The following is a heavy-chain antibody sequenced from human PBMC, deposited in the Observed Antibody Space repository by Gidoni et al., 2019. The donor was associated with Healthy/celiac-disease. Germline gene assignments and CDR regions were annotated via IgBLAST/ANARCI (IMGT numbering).Heavy chain of an antibody. V-gene: IGHV3-66*01. CDR1: VFTVSSNY. Sequence: EVQLVESGGGLVQPGGSLRLSCAASVFTVSSNYMSWVRQAPGKGLEWVSVIYSGGSTYYADSVKGRFTISRDNSKNTLYLQMNSLRAEDTAVYYCARGIVVVITTVGAFDIWGQGTMVTVSS. D-gene: IGHD3-22*01. J-gene: IGHJ3*02. CDR2: IYSGGST. CDR3: ARGIVVVITTVGAFDI.